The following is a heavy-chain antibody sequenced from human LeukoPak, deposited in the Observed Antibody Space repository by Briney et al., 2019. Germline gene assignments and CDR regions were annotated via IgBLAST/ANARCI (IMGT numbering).Heavy chain of an antibody. Sequence: GGSLRLSCAASGFTLSNHWMIWVRQAPGKGLECVANIKQDGTEKYYLDSVKGRFTISRDNAKNSLYLQMNSLRVEDTAVYYCASWPGAWYGEDFWGQGTLVTVSS. V-gene: IGHV3-7*01. CDR2: IKQDGTEK. D-gene: IGHD3-10*01. J-gene: IGHJ4*02. CDR3: ASWPGAWYGEDF. CDR1: GFTLSNHW.